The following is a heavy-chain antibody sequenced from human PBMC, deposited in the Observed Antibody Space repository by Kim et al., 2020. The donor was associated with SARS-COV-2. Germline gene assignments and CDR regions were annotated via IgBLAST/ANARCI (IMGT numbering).Heavy chain of an antibody. CDR2: INAGNGNT. J-gene: IGHJ4*02. V-gene: IGHV1-3*01. D-gene: IGHD6-13*01. CDR3: ARGRKSSAAADYGEGSWYFDC. CDR1: GYTFTSYA. Sequence: ASVKVSCKASGYTFTSYAMHWVRQAPGQRLEWMGWINAGNGNTKYSQKFQGRVTITRDTSASTAYMELSSLRSEDTAVYYCARGRKSSAAADYGEGSWYFDCWGQGTLVTVSS.